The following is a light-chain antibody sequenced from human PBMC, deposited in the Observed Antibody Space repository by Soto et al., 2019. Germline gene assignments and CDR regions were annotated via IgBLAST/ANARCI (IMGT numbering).Light chain of an antibody. CDR2: DVS. Sequence: QSALTQPASVSGSPGQSITISCTGSTSDVGGYDFVSWYQHHPGKAPKLIIYDVSDRPLGVSNRFSGSKSSNTASLTISGLQAEGEADYYCISYTRSNTLLFGGGTKLTVL. J-gene: IGLJ2*01. CDR3: ISYTRSNTLL. CDR1: TSDVGGYDF. V-gene: IGLV2-14*03.